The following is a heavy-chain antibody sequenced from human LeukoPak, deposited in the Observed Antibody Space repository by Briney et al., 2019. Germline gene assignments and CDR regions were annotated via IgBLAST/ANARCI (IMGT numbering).Heavy chain of an antibody. J-gene: IGHJ4*02. D-gene: IGHD7-27*01. CDR1: GGSISSGGYY. CDR3: ARAGTGDRSAVFDF. Sequence: SETLSLTCTVSGGSISSGGYYWSWIRQHPGKGLEWIGYIYYSGSTYYNPSLKSRVTISVDTSKNQFSLKLSSVTAADTAVYYCARAGTGDRSAVFDFWGQETLVTVSS. CDR2: IYYSGST. V-gene: IGHV4-31*03.